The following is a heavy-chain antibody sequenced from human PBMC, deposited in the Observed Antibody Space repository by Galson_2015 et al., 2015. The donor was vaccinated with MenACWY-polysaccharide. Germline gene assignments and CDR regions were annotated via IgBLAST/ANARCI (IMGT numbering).Heavy chain of an antibody. Sequence: SLRLSCAASGFTFSNFWMSWVRQAPGKGLEWVAVIKKDGSDKYYVDSVKGRFAISRDNAKDSVFLQMNSLGVEDTAVYFCARNDLLTGHSDWYFELWGRGTLVTVS. D-gene: IGHD3-9*01. V-gene: IGHV3-7*01. CDR1: GFTFSNFW. CDR2: IKKDGSDK. J-gene: IGHJ2*01. CDR3: ARNDLLTGHSDWYFEL.